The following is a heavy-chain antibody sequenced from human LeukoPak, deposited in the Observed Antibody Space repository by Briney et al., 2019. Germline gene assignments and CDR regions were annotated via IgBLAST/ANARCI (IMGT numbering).Heavy chain of an antibody. CDR2: IYYSGST. CDR1: GGSISSYY. Sequence: SETLSLTCTVSGGSISSYYWSWIRQPPGKGLEWIGYIYYSGSTNYNPSLKSQVTISVDTSKNQFSLKLSSVTAADTAVYYCASYDILTGPSFDYWGQGTLVTVSS. D-gene: IGHD3-9*01. CDR3: ASYDILTGPSFDY. V-gene: IGHV4-59*01. J-gene: IGHJ4*02.